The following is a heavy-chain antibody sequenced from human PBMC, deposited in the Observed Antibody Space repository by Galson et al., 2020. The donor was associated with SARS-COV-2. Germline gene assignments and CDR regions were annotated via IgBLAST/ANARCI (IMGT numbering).Heavy chain of an antibody. Sequence: PSQTLSLTCTVSGGSISSSTYYWGWIRQPPGKGLEWIGSIYDTGSTYYNSSLKSRVTISLDMSKNQFSLKLSSVTAADTAVYHCARSRLGVKYSYGGYYFDYWGQGTLVTVST. D-gene: IGHD5-18*01. CDR1: GGSISSSTYY. CDR2: IYDTGST. V-gene: IGHV4-39*07. CDR3: ARSRLGVKYSYGGYYFDY. J-gene: IGHJ4*02.